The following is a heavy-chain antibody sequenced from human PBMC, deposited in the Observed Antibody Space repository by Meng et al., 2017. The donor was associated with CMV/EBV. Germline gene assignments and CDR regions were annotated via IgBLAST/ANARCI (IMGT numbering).Heavy chain of an antibody. CDR3: ARGLTTVNTYYFDY. V-gene: IGHV4-34*01. CDR2: INHSGST. CDR1: GGSFSGYY. Sequence: SETLSLTCAVYGGSFSGYYWSWIRQPPGKGLEWIGEINHSGSTNYNTSLKSRVTISVDTSKNQFSLKLSSVTAADTAVYYCARGLTTVNTYYFDYWGQGTLVTVSS. J-gene: IGHJ4*02. D-gene: IGHD4-17*01.